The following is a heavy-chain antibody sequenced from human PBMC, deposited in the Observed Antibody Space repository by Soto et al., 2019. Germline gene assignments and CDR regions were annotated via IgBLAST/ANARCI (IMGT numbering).Heavy chain of an antibody. CDR1: GGTFSSYD. CDR3: ASRYDLQWEPRSGMDV. Sequence: QVQLVQSGAEVKKPGSSVKVSCKASGGTFSSYDISWVRQAPGQGLEWMGGIIPIFGTANSAQKFQGRVTITAEESTSTAYLELSSVRSEDTAVYYCASRYDLQWEPRSGMDVWGQGTTVTGS. CDR2: IIPIFGTA. D-gene: IGHD1-26*01. V-gene: IGHV1-69*01. J-gene: IGHJ6*02.